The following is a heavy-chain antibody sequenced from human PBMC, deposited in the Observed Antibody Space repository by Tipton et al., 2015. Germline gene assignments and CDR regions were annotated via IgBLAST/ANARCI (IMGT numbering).Heavy chain of an antibody. V-gene: IGHV3-23*01. D-gene: IGHD1-26*01. CDR3: AKDRSGIVGATLDF. Sequence: SLRLSCAASGFTFDKHAMTWVRQAPGKGLEWVSTISGSASSTYYADSVKGRFTISRDNSKSTLYLQVNSLRAEDTAVYYCAKDRSGIVGATLDFWGQGTLVTVSS. CDR2: ISGSASST. J-gene: IGHJ4*02. CDR1: GFTFDKHA.